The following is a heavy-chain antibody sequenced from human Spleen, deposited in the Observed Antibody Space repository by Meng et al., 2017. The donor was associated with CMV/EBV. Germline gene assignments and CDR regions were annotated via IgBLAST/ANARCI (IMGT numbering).Heavy chain of an antibody. CDR2: INPKSGGT. V-gene: IGHV1-2*02. CDR3: ARALLLWFGELGDAYDV. CDR1: GYTFTGYY. J-gene: IGHJ3*01. D-gene: IGHD3-10*01. Sequence: ASVKVSCKASGYTFTGYYIHWVRQAPGQGLEWMGWINPKSGGTNYAQSFQGRVTMTRDTSITTAYLELSRLTSDDTAVYYCARALLLWFGELGDAYDVWGRGTLVTVSS.